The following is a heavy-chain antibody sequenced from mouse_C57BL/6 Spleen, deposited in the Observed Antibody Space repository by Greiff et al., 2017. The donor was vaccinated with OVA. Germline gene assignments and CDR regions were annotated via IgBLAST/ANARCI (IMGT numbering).Heavy chain of an antibody. Sequence: EVQLVESGEGLVKPGGSLKLSCAASGFTFSSYAMSWVRQTPEKRLEWVAYISSGGDYIYYADTVKGRFTISRDNARNTLYLQMSSLKSEDTAMYYCTRDRRNYDAMDYWGQGTSVTVSS. CDR2: ISSGGDYI. V-gene: IGHV5-9-1*02. CDR1: GFTFSSYA. J-gene: IGHJ4*01. CDR3: TRDRRNYDAMDY. D-gene: IGHD2-1*01.